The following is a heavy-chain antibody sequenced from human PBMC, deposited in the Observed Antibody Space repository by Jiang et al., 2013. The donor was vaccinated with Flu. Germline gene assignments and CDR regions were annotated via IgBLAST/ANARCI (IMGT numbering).Heavy chain of an antibody. CDR1: GGSISSYY. V-gene: IGHV4-59*01. CDR3: ARDRSGYSYGYYYYYGMDV. CDR2: IYYSGST. D-gene: IGHD5-18*01. J-gene: IGHJ6*02. Sequence: GPGLVKPSETLSLTCTVSGGSISSYYWSWIRQPPGKGLEWIGYIYYSGSTNYNPSLKSRVTISVDTSKNQFSLKLSSVTAADTAVYYCARDRSGYSYGYYYYYGMDVWGQGTTVTVSS.